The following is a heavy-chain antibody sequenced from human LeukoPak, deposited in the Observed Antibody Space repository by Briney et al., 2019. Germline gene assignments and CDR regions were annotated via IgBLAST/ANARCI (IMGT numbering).Heavy chain of an antibody. D-gene: IGHD3-22*01. Sequence: PGGSLRLSCAASGLIFSSYVMSWVRQAPGKGLEWVSTISGTGSDTYYTDSVKGRFTISRDNSKNTLYLQMNSLRAEDTAVYYCAKSITMIVVVSHWGQGTLVTVSS. V-gene: IGHV3-23*01. CDR2: ISGTGSDT. J-gene: IGHJ4*02. CDR3: AKSITMIVVVSH. CDR1: GLIFSSYV.